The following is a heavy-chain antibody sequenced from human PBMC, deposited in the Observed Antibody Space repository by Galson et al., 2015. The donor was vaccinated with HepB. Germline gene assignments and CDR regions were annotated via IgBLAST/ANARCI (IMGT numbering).Heavy chain of an antibody. V-gene: IGHV3-66*02. Sequence: SLRLSCAASGFTVSNNYMSWVRQAPGTGLECVSIIYSGGSTYYADSVKGRFTISRDNSKNTLYLQMNSLRPEDTAVYYCTGNFGDFDYWGQGTLVTVSS. CDR2: IYSGGST. D-gene: IGHD3-10*01. J-gene: IGHJ4*02. CDR3: TGNFGDFDY. CDR1: GFTVSNNY.